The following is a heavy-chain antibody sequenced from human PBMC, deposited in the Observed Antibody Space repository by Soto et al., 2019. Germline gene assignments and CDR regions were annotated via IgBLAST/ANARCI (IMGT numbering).Heavy chain of an antibody. CDR2: IHYSGST. V-gene: IGHV4-31*03. CDR1: GGSIASGVYY. CDR3: ASETYGYHRYFDY. Sequence: KTSETLSLTCTVSGGSIASGVYYWSWIRQHPGKGLEYIGYIHYSGSTFYNPSLKSRLSISVDTSKNQFSLRLSSVTAADTAVYYCASETYGYHRYFDYWGRGTLVTVSS. D-gene: IGHD6-25*01. J-gene: IGHJ4*02.